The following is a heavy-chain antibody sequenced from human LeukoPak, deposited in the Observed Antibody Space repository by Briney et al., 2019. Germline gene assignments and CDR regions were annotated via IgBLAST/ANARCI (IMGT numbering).Heavy chain of an antibody. V-gene: IGHV4-39*07. CDR1: GASVSSSTSY. Sequence: TSSETLSLTCTVSGASVSSSTSYWGWIRQPPGKGLEWIGTISDNEYTYYNPSLKSRVTISIDTSKSQFSLKLSSVTAADTAVYYCARGGYSYGSLYWGQGTLVTVSS. CDR3: ARGGYSYGSLY. CDR2: ISDNEYT. D-gene: IGHD5-18*01. J-gene: IGHJ4*02.